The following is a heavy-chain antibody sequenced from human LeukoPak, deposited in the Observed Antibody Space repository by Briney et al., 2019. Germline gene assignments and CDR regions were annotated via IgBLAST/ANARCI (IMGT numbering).Heavy chain of an antibody. CDR2: INPSGGST. J-gene: IGHJ6*02. CDR3: ARGLVRGRFGMDV. D-gene: IGHD3-10*01. V-gene: IGHV1-46*01. Sequence: ASVKVSCKASGYTFTSYYIHWVRQAPGQGLEWMGIINPSGGSTSYAQKFQGGITMTRDTSTSTVYMELSSLRSEDTAVYYCARGLVRGRFGMDVWGQGTTVTVSS. CDR1: GYTFTSYY.